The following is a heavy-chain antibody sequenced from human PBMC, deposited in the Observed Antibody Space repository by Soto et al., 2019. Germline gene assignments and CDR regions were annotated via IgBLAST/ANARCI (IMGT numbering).Heavy chain of an antibody. CDR1: GGSINSGGYY. J-gene: IGHJ6*02. CDR2: IYYSGST. V-gene: IGHV4-31*03. D-gene: IGHD2-21*02. CDR3: AIVCGGDCHNGMDV. Sequence: SETLSLTCTVSGGSINSGGYYWSWIRQHPGKGLEWIGYIYYSGSTYYNPSLKSRVTISVDTSKNQFSLKLSSVTAADTAVYYCAIVCGGDCHNGMDVWGQGTTVTVSS.